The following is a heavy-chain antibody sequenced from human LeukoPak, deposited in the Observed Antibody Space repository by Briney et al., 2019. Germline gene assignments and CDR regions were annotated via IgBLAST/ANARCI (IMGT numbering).Heavy chain of an antibody. J-gene: IGHJ6*03. CDR3: ARLGDYYYYMDV. V-gene: IGHV3-21*01. Sequence: GGSLRLSCAASGFTFSSCSMNWVRQAPGKGLEWVSSISSSSSYIYYADSVKGRFTISRDNAKNSLYLQMNSLRAEDTAVYYCARLGDYYYYMDVWGKGTTVTVSS. D-gene: IGHD3-16*01. CDR2: ISSSSSYI. CDR1: GFTFSSCS.